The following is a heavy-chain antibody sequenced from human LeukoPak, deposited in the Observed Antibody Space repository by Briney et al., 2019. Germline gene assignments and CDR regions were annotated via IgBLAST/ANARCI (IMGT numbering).Heavy chain of an antibody. CDR2: ISAYNGNT. D-gene: IGHD5-18*01. V-gene: IGHV1-18*01. J-gene: IGHJ4*02. Sequence: GASVKVSCKASGYTFTSYGISWVRQAPGQGLEWMGWISAYNGNTNYAQKLQGRVTMTRNTSISTAYMELSSLRSEDTAVYYCARGLPDTAMVLLLTYWGQGTLVTVSS. CDR3: ARGLPDTAMVLLLTY. CDR1: GYTFTSYG.